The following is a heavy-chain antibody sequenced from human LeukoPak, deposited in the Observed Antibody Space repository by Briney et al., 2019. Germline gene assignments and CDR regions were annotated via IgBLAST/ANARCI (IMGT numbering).Heavy chain of an antibody. J-gene: IGHJ3*02. CDR1: GGSISTTGYY. V-gene: IGHV4-39*01. CDR2: IHYSGST. CDR3: ARRSAALDAFDI. Sequence: SETLSLTCTVSGGSISTTGYYWGCIRQPPGKGLEWIRNIHYSGSTSYNPSLKSRVTISVDTSKKQFSLKLNSVTAADRAVYYCARRSAALDAFDIWGQGTVVTVSS. D-gene: IGHD6-13*01.